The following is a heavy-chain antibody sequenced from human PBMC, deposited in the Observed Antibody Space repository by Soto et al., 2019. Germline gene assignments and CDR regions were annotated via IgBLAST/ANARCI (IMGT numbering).Heavy chain of an antibody. CDR1: GFTFSSYG. J-gene: IGHJ4*02. CDR3: AREFLGYSSSWYYFDY. CDR2: IWYDGSNK. V-gene: IGHV3-33*01. Sequence: GGSLRLSCAASGFTFSSYGMHWVRQAPGKGPEWVAVIWYDGSNKYYADSVKGRFTISRDNSKNTLYLQMNSLRAEDTAVYYCAREFLGYSSSWYYFDYWGQGTLVTVSS. D-gene: IGHD6-13*01.